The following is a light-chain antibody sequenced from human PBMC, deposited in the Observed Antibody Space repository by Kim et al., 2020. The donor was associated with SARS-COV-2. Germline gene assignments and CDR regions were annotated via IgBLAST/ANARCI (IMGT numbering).Light chain of an antibody. CDR3: GTWDTNLTAGV. CDR1: NSNIGNNY. J-gene: IGLJ3*02. CDR2: DNN. V-gene: IGLV1-51*01. Sequence: GQGVTISCSGSNSNIGNNYVSWYQQLPGTAPKLLIYDNNKRPSGIPDRFSGSKSGTSATLAITGLQTGDEADYHCGTWDTNLTAGVFGGGTKLTVL.